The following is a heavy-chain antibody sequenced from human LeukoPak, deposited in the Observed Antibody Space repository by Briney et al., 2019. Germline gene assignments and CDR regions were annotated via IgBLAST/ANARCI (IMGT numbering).Heavy chain of an antibody. CDR1: GFTFTTYA. V-gene: IGHV3-23*01. J-gene: IGHJ6*02. CDR2: ITAAGGST. CDR3: VTAGRTSYYGLDV. D-gene: IGHD2-8*01. Sequence: PGGSLRLSCAASGFTFTTYAMTWVRQAPGEGLDWVSAITAAGGSTYYADSVKGRFTISRDNSKNTLYLQMSSLRAEDTAIYYCVTAGRTSYYGLDVWGQGTTVTVSS.